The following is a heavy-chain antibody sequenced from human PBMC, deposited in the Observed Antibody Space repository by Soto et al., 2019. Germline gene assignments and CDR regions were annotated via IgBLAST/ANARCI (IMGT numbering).Heavy chain of an antibody. Sequence: QVQLVESGGGVVQPGSSLRPSGAAPGLTSSSNGMTGSRQAPGKGLEWVAVIWYDGSNKYYADSVKGRFTISRDNSKNTLYLQMNSLRAEDTAVYYCARDLATDYWGQGTLVTVSS. CDR1: GLTSSSNG. J-gene: IGHJ4*02. V-gene: IGHV3-33*01. CDR2: IWYDGSNK. CDR3: ARDLATDY.